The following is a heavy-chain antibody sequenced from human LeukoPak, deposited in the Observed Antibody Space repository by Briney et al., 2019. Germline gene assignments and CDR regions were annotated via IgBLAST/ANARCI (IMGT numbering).Heavy chain of an antibody. Sequence: SGTLSLTCAVYGGSFSGYYWSWIRQPPGKGLEWIGEINHSGSTNYNPSLKSRVTISVDTSKNQFSLKLSSVTAADTAVYYCARLRYYDYVWGSYRYTPFDYWGQGTLVTVSS. CDR2: INHSGST. J-gene: IGHJ4*02. V-gene: IGHV4-34*01. CDR3: ARLRYYDYVWGSYRYTPFDY. CDR1: GGSFSGYY. D-gene: IGHD3-16*02.